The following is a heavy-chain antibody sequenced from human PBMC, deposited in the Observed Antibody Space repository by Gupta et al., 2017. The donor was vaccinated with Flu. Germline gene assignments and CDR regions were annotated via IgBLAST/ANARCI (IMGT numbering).Heavy chain of an antibody. CDR1: GFSLSTSGMC. J-gene: IGHJ4*02. Sequence: QVTLRESGPALVKPTQTLTLTCTFSGFSLSTSGMCVSWIRQPPGKALEWLALIDWDDDKYYSTSLKTRLTISKDTSKNQVVLTMTNMDPVDTATYYCARSYDSSGYYLRYFDYWGQGTLVTVSS. CDR2: IDWDDDK. D-gene: IGHD3-22*01. V-gene: IGHV2-70*01. CDR3: ARSYDSSGYYLRYFDY.